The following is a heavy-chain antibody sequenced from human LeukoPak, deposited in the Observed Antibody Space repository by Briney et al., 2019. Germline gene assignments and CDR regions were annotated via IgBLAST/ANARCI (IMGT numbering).Heavy chain of an antibody. CDR3: ATPLRSPGDAFDI. D-gene: IGHD3-3*01. Sequence: GGSLRLSCAASGFTFSSYSMNWVRQAPGKGLEWVSSISSSSSYIYYADSVKGRFTISRDNAKNSLYLQMNSLRAEDTAVYYCATPLRSPGDAFDIWGQGTMVTVSS. CDR2: ISSSSSYI. V-gene: IGHV3-21*01. CDR1: GFTFSSYS. J-gene: IGHJ3*02.